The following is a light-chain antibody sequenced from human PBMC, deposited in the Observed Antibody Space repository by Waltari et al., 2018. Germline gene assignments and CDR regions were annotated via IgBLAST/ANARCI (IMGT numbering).Light chain of an antibody. CDR2: DVS. CDR3: SSYTSSSTLDWV. J-gene: IGLJ3*02. CDR1: SSDVGGYNY. V-gene: IGLV2-14*03. Sequence: QSALTQPASVSGSPGQSITISCTGTSSDVGGYNYVSWYQQHPGKAPKLMIYDVSNRPCGVSNRFSGSKSGNTASLTISGLQAEDEADYYCSSYTSSSTLDWVFGGGTKLTVL.